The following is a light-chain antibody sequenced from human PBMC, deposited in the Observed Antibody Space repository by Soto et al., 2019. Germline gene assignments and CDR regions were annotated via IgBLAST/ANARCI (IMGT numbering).Light chain of an antibody. CDR1: SSNIGSNT. J-gene: IGLJ3*02. CDR2: YNN. CDR3: AAWDDSLYGWV. V-gene: IGLV1-44*01. Sequence: QSVLTQPPSASGTPGQRVTISCSGSSSNIGSNTVNWYQQLPGTAPTLLIYYNNQRPSGVPDRFSGSKSGTSASLAISGLQSEDEAHYYFAAWDDSLYGWVFGGGTKLTVL.